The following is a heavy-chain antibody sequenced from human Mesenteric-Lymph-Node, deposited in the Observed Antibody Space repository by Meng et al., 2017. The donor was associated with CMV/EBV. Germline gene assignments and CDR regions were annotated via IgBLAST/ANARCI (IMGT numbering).Heavy chain of an antibody. V-gene: IGHV4-61*08. Sequence: QVQLKRSGPGLGQPSETLSLTCIVSGVSVTSGAYHWSWIRQSPGKGLEWIGYIYGTGITIYNPSLKSRVTILLETSKNQFSLKLNSVTTADAAVYYCAKSRSSTPGIVDDWGQGTLVTVAS. CDR3: AKSRSSTPGIVDD. J-gene: IGHJ4*02. D-gene: IGHD2/OR15-2a*01. CDR2: IYGTGIT. CDR1: GVSVTSGAYH.